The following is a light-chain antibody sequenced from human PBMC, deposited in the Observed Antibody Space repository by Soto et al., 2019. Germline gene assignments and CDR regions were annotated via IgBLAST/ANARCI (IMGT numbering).Light chain of an antibody. CDR1: QSISTW. CDR2: KAS. J-gene: IGKJ4*01. CDR3: QQYNTYPLT. V-gene: IGKV1-5*03. Sequence: DIQMTQSPSTLSASVGDRVTITCRASQSISTWLAWYQQKPGKAPKLLIYKASSLEGGVPSRFSGTGSGTEFNLTVSSRLPDDFATYYCQQYNTYPLTFGGGTKVEIK.